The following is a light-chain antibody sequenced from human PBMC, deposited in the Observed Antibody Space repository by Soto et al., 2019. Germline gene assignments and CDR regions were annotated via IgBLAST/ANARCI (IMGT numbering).Light chain of an antibody. CDR1: QSVSSY. CDR2: DAS. J-gene: IGKJ4*01. Sequence: EIVLTQAPATLSLSPGERATLSCRASQSVSSYLAWYQQKPGQAPRLLIYDASSRATGIPDRFSGSGSGTDFTLTTRRLEPEDFEVYYCQQGSNWHPGLNSGGGHKLEI. CDR3: QQGSNWHPGLN. V-gene: IGKV3-11*01.